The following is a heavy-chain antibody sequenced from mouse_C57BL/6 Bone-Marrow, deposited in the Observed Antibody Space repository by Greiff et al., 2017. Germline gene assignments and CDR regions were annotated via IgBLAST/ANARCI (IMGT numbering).Heavy chain of an antibody. CDR2: ISNLAYSI. J-gene: IGHJ4*01. CDR1: GFTFSDYG. CDR3: ARGYYAMDY. V-gene: IGHV5-15*01. Sequence: EVKLVESGGGLVQPGGSLKLSCAASGFTFSDYGMAWVRQAPRKGPEWVAFISNLAYSIYYADTVKGRVTFSRENAKNTLYLEMSSLRSEDTAMYYCARGYYAMDYWGQGTSVTVSS.